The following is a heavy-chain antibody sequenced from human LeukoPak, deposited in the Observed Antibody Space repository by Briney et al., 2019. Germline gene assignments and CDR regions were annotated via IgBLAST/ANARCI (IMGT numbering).Heavy chain of an antibody. Sequence: PGGSLRLSCAASGFTFSSYAMSWVRQAPGKGLEGVSAISGSGGSTYYADSVKGRFTISRDNSENTLYLQMSSLRAEDSAVYYCATGDGLIVVVTATTWGQGTLATVSS. CDR3: ATGDGLIVVVTATT. CDR1: GFTFSSYA. D-gene: IGHD2-21*02. CDR2: ISGSGGST. V-gene: IGHV3-23*01. J-gene: IGHJ4*02.